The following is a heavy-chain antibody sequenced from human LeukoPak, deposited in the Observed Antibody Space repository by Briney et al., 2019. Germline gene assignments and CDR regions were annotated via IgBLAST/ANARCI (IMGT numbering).Heavy chain of an antibody. CDR3: ANHYSGGWSHFDY. CDR1: GFTFSSYA. D-gene: IGHD6-19*01. Sequence: GGSLRLSCAASGFTFSSYAMNWVRQAPGKGLEWVSAISGSGGSTYYAKSVKGRFTISRDNSRNTPYLQMNSLRAEDTAEYYCANHYSGGWSHFDYWGQGILVTVSS. V-gene: IGHV3-23*01. J-gene: IGHJ4*02. CDR2: ISGSGGST.